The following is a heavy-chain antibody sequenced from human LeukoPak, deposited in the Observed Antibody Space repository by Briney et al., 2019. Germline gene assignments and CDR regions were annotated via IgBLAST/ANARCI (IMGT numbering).Heavy chain of an antibody. CDR2: IRSSGSTI. CDR1: GFSFSSYE. V-gene: IGHV3-48*03. D-gene: IGHD1-26*01. Sequence: GGSLRLSCAASGFSFSSYEMNWVRQAPGKGLEWVSYIRSSGSTIYYADSVKGRFTISRDNAKNSLYLQMNSLRVEDTAMYYCARVYSGSSFDYWGQGTLVTVSS. J-gene: IGHJ4*02. CDR3: ARVYSGSSFDY.